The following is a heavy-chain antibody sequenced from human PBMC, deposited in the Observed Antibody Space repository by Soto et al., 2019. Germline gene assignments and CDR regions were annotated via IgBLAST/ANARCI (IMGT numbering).Heavy chain of an antibody. J-gene: IGHJ5*02. D-gene: IGHD3-9*01. CDR3: ARSFDRTGENWVDP. V-gene: IGHV4-4*07. Sequence: SETLSLTCTVSGGSISSYYWSWIRQPAGKGLEWIGRIYTSGSTNYNPSLKSRVTMSVDTSKNQFSLKLSSVTAADTAVYYCARSFDRTGENWVDPWGQGTRVTVS. CDR2: IYTSGST. CDR1: GGSISSYY.